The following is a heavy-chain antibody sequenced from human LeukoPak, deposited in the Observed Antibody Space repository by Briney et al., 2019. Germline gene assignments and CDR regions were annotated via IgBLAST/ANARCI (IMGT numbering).Heavy chain of an antibody. CDR1: GFTFSSYG. CDR2: ISGSGGST. CDR3: AKGYSSGWTIDY. V-gene: IGHV3-23*01. Sequence: GGSLRLSCAASGFTFSSYGMSWVRQAPGKGLEWVSAISGSGGSTYYADSVKGRFTISRDNSKNTLYLQMNSLRAEDTAVYYCAKGYSSGWTIDYWGQGTLVTVSS. D-gene: IGHD6-19*01. J-gene: IGHJ4*02.